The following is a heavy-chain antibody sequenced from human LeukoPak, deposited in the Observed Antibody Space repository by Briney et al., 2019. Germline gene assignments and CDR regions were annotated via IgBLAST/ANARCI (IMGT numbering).Heavy chain of an antibody. D-gene: IGHD4-17*01. CDR2: ISSDGGNK. CDR3: ATTRYGDYRRFDY. CDR1: GFDFSSYG. Sequence: GGSLRLSCAASGFDFSSYGMHWVRQAPGKGLEWVAVISSDGGNKYYADSVKGRFTISRDNSKNTLYLQMNSLRAEDTAVYYCATTRYGDYRRFDYWGQGTLVTVSS. J-gene: IGHJ4*02. V-gene: IGHV3-30*03.